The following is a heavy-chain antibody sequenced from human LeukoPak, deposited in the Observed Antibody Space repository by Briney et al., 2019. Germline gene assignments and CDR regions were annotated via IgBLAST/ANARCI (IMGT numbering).Heavy chain of an antibody. CDR2: VSYDGSKI. Sequence: GGSLRLSCAASGFSFSNYAMHWVRQAPGKGLEWVAVVSYDGSKIYYADSVKGRFTISRDNSKNTLFLEMNSLRAEDTAMYYCARDISGGGNDYWGQGTLVTVSS. CDR1: GFSFSNYA. CDR3: ARDISGGGNDY. D-gene: IGHD5-12*01. J-gene: IGHJ4*02. V-gene: IGHV3-30-3*01.